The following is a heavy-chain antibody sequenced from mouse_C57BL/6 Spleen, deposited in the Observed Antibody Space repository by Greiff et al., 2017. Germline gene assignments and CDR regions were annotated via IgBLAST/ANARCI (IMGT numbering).Heavy chain of an antibody. Sequence: QVQLQQPGTELVKPGASVKLSCKASGYTFTSYWMPWVKQRPGQGLEWIGNINPSNGGTNYNEKFKSKDTLSVDKSSSTAYMQLSSLTSEDAAVYYCARKVDYRDAMDYWGQGTSVTVSS. D-gene: IGHD2-13*01. CDR1: GYTFTSYW. J-gene: IGHJ4*01. V-gene: IGHV1-53*01. CDR3: ARKVDYRDAMDY. CDR2: INPSNGGT.